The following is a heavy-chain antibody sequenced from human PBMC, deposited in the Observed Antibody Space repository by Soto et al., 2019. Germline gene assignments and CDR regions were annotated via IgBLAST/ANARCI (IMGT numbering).Heavy chain of an antibody. CDR2: IYYSGST. CDR3: ATVQRWLQGQ. D-gene: IGHD5-12*01. J-gene: IGHJ4*02. CDR1: GGSISNSNYY. V-gene: IGHV4-39*01. Sequence: PSETLSLTCIVSGGSISNSNYYWGWIRQPPGKGLEWIGSIYYSGSTYYNPSLKSRVTISVDTSKNQFSLKLSSVTAADTAVYYCATVQRWLQGQWGQGTLVTVSS.